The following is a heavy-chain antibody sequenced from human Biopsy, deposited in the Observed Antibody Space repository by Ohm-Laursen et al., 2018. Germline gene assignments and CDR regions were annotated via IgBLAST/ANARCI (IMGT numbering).Heavy chain of an antibody. V-gene: IGHV3-21*01. J-gene: IGHJ4*02. CDR2: IRSGGAYM. CDR1: GFTLSYYS. D-gene: IGHD1-1*01. CDR3: ARDQRGPSLLEAKLTPNYFDY. Sequence: SLRLSCSASGFTLSYYSMTWVRQAPGKGLEWVSSIRSGGAYMFYADSVKGRFTISRDNAKNSLYLQMNSLRAEDTAVYYCARDQRGPSLLEAKLTPNYFDYWGRGSLVTVSS.